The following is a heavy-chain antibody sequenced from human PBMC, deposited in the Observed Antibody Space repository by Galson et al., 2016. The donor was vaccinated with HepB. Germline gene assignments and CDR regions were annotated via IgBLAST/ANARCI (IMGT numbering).Heavy chain of an antibody. D-gene: IGHD3-16*01. CDR1: GFSFSTSG. CDR3: GKHGGFDY. V-gene: IGHV3-23*01. Sequence: CAASGFSFSTSGMSWVRQTPGRGLEWVSGITGSGGTTHYADSVKGRFTISRDNSNNTLYLYMNSLRAGDTAVYYCGKHGGFDYWGQGALVTVSS. CDR2: ITGSGGTT. J-gene: IGHJ4*02.